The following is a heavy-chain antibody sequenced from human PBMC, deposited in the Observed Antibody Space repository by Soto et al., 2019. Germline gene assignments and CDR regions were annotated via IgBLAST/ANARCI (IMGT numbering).Heavy chain of an antibody. D-gene: IGHD6-19*01. CDR2: FDPEDGET. CDR1: GYTLTELS. Sequence: ASVKVSCKVSGYTLTELSMHWVRQAPGKGLEWMGGFDPEDGETIYAQKFQGRVTMTEDTSTDTAYMELSSLRSEDTAVYYCATAGPMYSSGWYDFDYWGQGTLVTVSS. V-gene: IGHV1-24*01. CDR3: ATAGPMYSSGWYDFDY. J-gene: IGHJ4*02.